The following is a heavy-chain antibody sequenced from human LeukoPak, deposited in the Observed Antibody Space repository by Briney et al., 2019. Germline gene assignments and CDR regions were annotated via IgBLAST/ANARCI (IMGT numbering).Heavy chain of an antibody. V-gene: IGHV4-31*03. CDR1: GGSISSGGYY. CDR3: AREYSSGLDY. J-gene: IGHJ4*02. Sequence: SETLSLTCTVSGGSISSGGYYWSWIRQHPGKGLEWIGCIYYSGSTYYNPSLKSRVTISVDTSKNQFSLKLSSVTAADTAVYYCAREYSSGLDYWGQGTLVTVSS. D-gene: IGHD6-19*01. CDR2: IYYSGST.